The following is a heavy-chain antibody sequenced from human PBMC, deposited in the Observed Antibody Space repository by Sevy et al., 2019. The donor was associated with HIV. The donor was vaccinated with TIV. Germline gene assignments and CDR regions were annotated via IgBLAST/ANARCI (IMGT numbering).Heavy chain of an antibody. CDR3: ARDFKGATTD. CDR1: GGSISSYY. V-gene: IGHV4-59*01. D-gene: IGHD1-26*01. J-gene: IGHJ4*02. CDR2: TYYSGST. Sequence: SETLSLTCSVSGGSISSYYWNWIRQPPGKGLEWIGYTYYSGSTNYNPSPKSRVTMSVDTSKNQFSLKLTSVTAADTAVYYCARDFKGATTDWGQGTLVTVSS.